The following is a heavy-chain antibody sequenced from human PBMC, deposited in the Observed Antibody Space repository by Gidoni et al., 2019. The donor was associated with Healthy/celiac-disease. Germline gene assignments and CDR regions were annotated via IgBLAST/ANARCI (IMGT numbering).Heavy chain of an antibody. Sequence: EVQLVESGGGLVKPGGSLRLSCAASGFTFSSYSMNWVRQAPGKGLEWVSSISSSSSYIYYADSVKGRFTISRDNAKNSLYLQMNSLRAEDTAVYYCARDGGIAARGYYYYYGMDVWGQGTTVTVSS. CDR3: ARDGGIAARGYYYYYGMDV. CDR1: GFTFSSYS. V-gene: IGHV3-21*01. J-gene: IGHJ6*02. CDR2: ISSSSSYI. D-gene: IGHD6-6*01.